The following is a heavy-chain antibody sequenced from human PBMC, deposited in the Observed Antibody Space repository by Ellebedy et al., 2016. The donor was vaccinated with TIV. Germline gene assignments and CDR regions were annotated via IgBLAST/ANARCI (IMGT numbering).Heavy chain of an antibody. CDR3: AKSGVKYSSSHYYFDY. J-gene: IGHJ4*02. V-gene: IGHV3-30*18. CDR2: MSYDGSDK. D-gene: IGHD6-6*01. CDR1: GFTFSSYG. Sequence: GGSLRLXXAASGFTFSSYGMHWVRQAPGKGLEWVAVMSYDGSDKYYADSVKGRFTIPRDNSKNTLYLQMNSLRAEDTAVYYCAKSGVKYSSSHYYFDYWGQGTLVTVSS.